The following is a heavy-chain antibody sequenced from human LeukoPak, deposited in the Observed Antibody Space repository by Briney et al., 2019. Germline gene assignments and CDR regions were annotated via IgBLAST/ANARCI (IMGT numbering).Heavy chain of an antibody. V-gene: IGHV3-23*01. CDR1: GFTFSSYV. CDR2: ISGRGSST. J-gene: IGHJ1*01. Sequence: PGGSLRLSCAASGFTFSSYVMSWVRQAPGEGLEWVSGISGRGSSTYYAAPVKGRFTISRDDSRNALYLQMDSLKIEDTAVYYCSTDEWNWGQGTLVTVSS. CDR3: STDEWN. D-gene: IGHD3-3*01.